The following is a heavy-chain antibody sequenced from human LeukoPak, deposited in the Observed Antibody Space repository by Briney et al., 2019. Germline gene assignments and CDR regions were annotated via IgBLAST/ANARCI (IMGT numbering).Heavy chain of an antibody. CDR1: GFTFSSYW. CDR3: ARGGRESGLWYYYYYYGMDV. V-gene: IGHV3-7*01. J-gene: IGHJ6*02. D-gene: IGHD3-10*01. Sequence: GGSLRLSCAASGFTFSSYWMSWVRQAPGKGLEWVANIKQDGSEKYYVDSVKGRFTISRDNAKNSLYLQMNSLRAEDTAVYYCARGGRESGLWYYYYYYGMDVWGQGTTVTVSS. CDR2: IKQDGSEK.